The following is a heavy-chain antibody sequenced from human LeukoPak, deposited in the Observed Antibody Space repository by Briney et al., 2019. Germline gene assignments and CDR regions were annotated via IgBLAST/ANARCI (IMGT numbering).Heavy chain of an antibody. CDR3: ARERARAAAGSWFGY. CDR2: LNPNSGGT. J-gene: IGHJ4*02. V-gene: IGHV1-2*06. D-gene: IGHD6-13*01. Sequence: GASVKVSCKASRYTFTGYYMHWVRQAPGQGLEWMGRLNPNSGGTNYAQKFQGRVTMTRDTSISTAYMELSRLRSDDTAVYYCARERARAAAGSWFGYWGQGTLVTVSS. CDR1: RYTFTGYY.